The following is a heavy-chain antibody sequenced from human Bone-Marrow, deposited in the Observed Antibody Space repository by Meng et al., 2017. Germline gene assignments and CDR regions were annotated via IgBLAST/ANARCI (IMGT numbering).Heavy chain of an antibody. CDR3: ARLYSSSWLHYYYGMDV. V-gene: IGHV1-8*03. D-gene: IGHD6-13*01. CDR2: MNPNSGNT. Sequence: ASVKVSCKASGGTFSSYDINWVRQATGQGLEWMGWMNPNSGNTGYAQKFQGRVTITRNTSISTAYMELSSLRSEDTAVYYCARLYSSSWLHYYYGMDVWGQGTTVTVSS. CDR1: GGTFSSYD. J-gene: IGHJ6*02.